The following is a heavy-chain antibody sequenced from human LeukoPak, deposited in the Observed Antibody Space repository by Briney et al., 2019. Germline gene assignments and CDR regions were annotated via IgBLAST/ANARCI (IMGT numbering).Heavy chain of an antibody. J-gene: IGHJ6*03. D-gene: IGHD3-10*01. Sequence: SETLSLTCTVSGVFISTSSYSWGWIRQPPGKGLEWIGSTYYSGGTYYNPSLKSRVTISVDTPKNEFSLKQSSVAAADTAVYFCARSAYYGSGSYWDYYYYMDVWGKGTTVTVSS. CDR1: GVFISTSSYS. CDR3: ARSAYYGSGSYWDYYYYMDV. CDR2: TYYSGGT. V-gene: IGHV4-39*01.